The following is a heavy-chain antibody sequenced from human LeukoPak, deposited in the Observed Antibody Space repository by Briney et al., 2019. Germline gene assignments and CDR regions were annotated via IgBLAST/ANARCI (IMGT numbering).Heavy chain of an antibody. CDR1: GGSISSGSYY. D-gene: IGHD3-10*01. J-gene: IGHJ4*02. V-gene: IGHV4-61*02. CDR3: ARVFGSGSYPFDY. CDR2: IYTSGST. Sequence: SETLSLTCTVSGGSISSGSYYWSWIRQPAGKGLEWIGRIYTSGSTYYNPSLKSRVTISVDTSKNQFSLKLSSVTAADTAVYYCARVFGSGSYPFDYWGQGTLVTVSS.